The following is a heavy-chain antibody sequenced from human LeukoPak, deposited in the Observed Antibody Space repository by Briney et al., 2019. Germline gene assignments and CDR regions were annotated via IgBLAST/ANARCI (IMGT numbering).Heavy chain of an antibody. CDR3: ARPRAYYGMDV. J-gene: IGHJ6*04. V-gene: IGHV3-48*03. CDR2: ISTSGSTT. Sequence: GGSLRLSCAASGFTFSSYEMNWVRQAPGKGLEWVSYISTSGSTTYYADSVKGRFTISRDNAKNSVYLQMYSLRAEHTAVYYGARPRAYYGMDVWGGGTTDSVSS. CDR1: GFTFSSYE.